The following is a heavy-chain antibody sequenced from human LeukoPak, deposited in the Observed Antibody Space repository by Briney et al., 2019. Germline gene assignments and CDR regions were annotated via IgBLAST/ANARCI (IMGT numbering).Heavy chain of an antibody. CDR1: GYTFTSYG. V-gene: IGHV1-18*04. J-gene: IGHJ4*02. CDR2: ISAYSGNT. Sequence: ASVKVSCTASGYTFTSYGISWVRQAPGQGLEWMGWISAYSGNTNYAQTLQGRVTMTTDKSTSTAYMELRSLRSDDTAVYYCARGGEIWFGDADFPRFDYWGQGTLVTVSS. CDR3: ARGGEIWFGDADFPRFDY. D-gene: IGHD3-10*01.